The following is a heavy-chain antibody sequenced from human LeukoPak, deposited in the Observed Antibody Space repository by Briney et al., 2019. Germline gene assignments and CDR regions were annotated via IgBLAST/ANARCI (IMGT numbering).Heavy chain of an antibody. CDR2: IQFGGSDE. Sequence: GGSLRLSCAASGFTFSSYAMHWVRQAPGKGLEWVAYIQFGGSDEYFADSVKGQFTISRDNSRNTLFLNMNSLRREDTAVYYCVKAREITVRVVVISDAFDAWGQGTMVSVSS. D-gene: IGHD3-22*01. V-gene: IGHV3-30*02. J-gene: IGHJ3*01. CDR1: GFTFSSYA. CDR3: VKAREITVRVVVISDAFDA.